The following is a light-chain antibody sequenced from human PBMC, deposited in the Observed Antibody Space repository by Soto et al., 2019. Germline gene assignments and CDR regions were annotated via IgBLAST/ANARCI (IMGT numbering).Light chain of an antibody. V-gene: IGLV2-14*03. Sequence: QSVLTQPASVSGSPGQSITISCTGTSSDVGGYKYVSWYQQHPGKAPKLMMYDVNNRPSGASNRFSGSKSGNTASLTISGLQAEDGADYYCSSYSRSSTLYVFGTGTKVTVL. J-gene: IGLJ1*01. CDR1: SSDVGGYKY. CDR2: DVN. CDR3: SSYSRSSTLYV.